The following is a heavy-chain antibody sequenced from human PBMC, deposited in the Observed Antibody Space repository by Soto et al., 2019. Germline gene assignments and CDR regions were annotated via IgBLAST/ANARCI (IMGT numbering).Heavy chain of an antibody. Sequence: SSETLSLTCTVSGGSISSGDYYWSWIRQPPGKGLEWIGYIYYSGSTYYNPSLKSRVTISVDTSKNQFSLKLSSVTAADTAVYYCARKRLGYDSSGYDYWGQGTLVTVSS. D-gene: IGHD3-22*01. J-gene: IGHJ4*02. V-gene: IGHV4-30-4*01. CDR1: GGSISSGDYY. CDR3: ARKRLGYDSSGYDY. CDR2: IYYSGST.